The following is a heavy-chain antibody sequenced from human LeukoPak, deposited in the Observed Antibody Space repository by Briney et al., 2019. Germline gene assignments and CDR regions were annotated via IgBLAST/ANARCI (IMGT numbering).Heavy chain of an antibody. V-gene: IGHV3-43*01. D-gene: IGHD5-18*01. CDR2: ITWDGGTT. Sequence: GGSLRLSCTGSGFTFDDYTMNWVRQAPGKGLEWVSLITWDGGTTYYADSVKGRFTISRDNSKNSLYLQMDSLGTEDTALYYCAKSTAMVTWGSFEIWGQGTMVTVSS. CDR3: AKSTAMVTWGSFEI. J-gene: IGHJ3*02. CDR1: GFTFDDYT.